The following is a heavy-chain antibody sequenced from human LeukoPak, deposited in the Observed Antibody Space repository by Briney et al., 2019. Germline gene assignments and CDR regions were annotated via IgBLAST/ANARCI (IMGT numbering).Heavy chain of an antibody. D-gene: IGHD3-22*01. CDR1: GFTFSSYA. CDR2: ISGSGGST. CDR3: AKDRSYYYDSSGYPHF. V-gene: IGHV3-23*01. Sequence: GGSLRLSCAASGFTFSSYAMSWVRQAPGKGLEWVSAISGSGGSTYYADSVKGRFTISRDNSKNTLYLQMNSLRAEDTAVYYCAKDRSYYYDSSGYPHFWGQGTMVTVSS. J-gene: IGHJ3*01.